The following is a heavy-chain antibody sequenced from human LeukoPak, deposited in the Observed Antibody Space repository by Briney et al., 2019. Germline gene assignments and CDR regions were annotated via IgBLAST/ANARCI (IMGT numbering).Heavy chain of an antibody. Sequence: GGSLRLSCAASGFTFSNYAMSWVRQAPGKGLEWVSAISGSGGSTYYADSVKGRLTISRDNSKNTLYLQMNSLRAEDTAVYYCAKVFSGSDYLNYFDYWGQGTLVTVSS. J-gene: IGHJ4*02. CDR2: ISGSGGST. D-gene: IGHD4-17*01. V-gene: IGHV3-23*01. CDR1: GFTFSNYA. CDR3: AKVFSGSDYLNYFDY.